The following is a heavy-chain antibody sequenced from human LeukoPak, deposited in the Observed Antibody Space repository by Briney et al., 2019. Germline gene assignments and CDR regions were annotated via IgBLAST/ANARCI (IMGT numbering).Heavy chain of an antibody. CDR1: GFTFSSYA. Sequence: GRSLRLSCAASGFTFSSYAMSWVRQAPGKGLEWVSAISGSGGSTYYADSVKGRFTISRDNSKNTLYLQMNSLRAEDTAVYYCAKDQDFYSYFDYWGQGTLVTVSS. CDR3: AKDQDFYSYFDY. V-gene: IGHV3-23*01. CDR2: ISGSGGST. J-gene: IGHJ4*02. D-gene: IGHD4-4*01.